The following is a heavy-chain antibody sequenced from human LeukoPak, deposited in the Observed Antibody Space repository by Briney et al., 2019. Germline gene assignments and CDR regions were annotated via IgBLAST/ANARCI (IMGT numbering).Heavy chain of an antibody. V-gene: IGHV3-64*01. CDR3: ARAVLLWFGELGYYFDY. CDR1: GFTFSSYA. Sequence: GGSLRLSCAASGFTFSSYAMHWVRQAPGKGLEYVSAISSNGGSTYYANSVKGRFTISRDNSKNTLYLQMGSLRAEDMAVYCCARAVLLWFGELGYYFDYWGQGTLVTVSS. D-gene: IGHD3-10*01. J-gene: IGHJ4*02. CDR2: ISSNGGST.